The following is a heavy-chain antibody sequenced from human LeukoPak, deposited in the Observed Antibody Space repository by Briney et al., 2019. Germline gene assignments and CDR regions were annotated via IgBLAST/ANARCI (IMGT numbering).Heavy chain of an antibody. J-gene: IGHJ6*02. Sequence: SETLSLTCTVSGGSISSYYWSWIRQPAGKGLERIGRIYTSGSTNYNPSLKSRVTMSVDTSKNQFSLKLSSVTAADTAVYYCARDRVRPPYGSGSYYYGMDVWGQGTTVTVSS. CDR1: GGSISSYY. D-gene: IGHD3-10*01. CDR3: ARDRVRPPYGSGSYYYGMDV. CDR2: IYTSGST. V-gene: IGHV4-4*07.